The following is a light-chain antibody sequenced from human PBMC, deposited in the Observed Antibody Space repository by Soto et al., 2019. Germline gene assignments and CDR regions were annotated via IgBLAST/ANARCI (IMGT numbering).Light chain of an antibody. V-gene: IGKV3-20*01. J-gene: IGKJ3*01. CDR3: LQYGSSPPA. CDR2: GAS. CDR1: QSVTRSF. Sequence: EIVLTQSPGTLSLSPGERVTLSCRASQSVTRSFLAWYQQKPGQAPRLLIYGASSRATGIPDRFSGSGSGTDFTLTISKQEPEGFTVYYCLQYGSSPPAFGPGTKVD.